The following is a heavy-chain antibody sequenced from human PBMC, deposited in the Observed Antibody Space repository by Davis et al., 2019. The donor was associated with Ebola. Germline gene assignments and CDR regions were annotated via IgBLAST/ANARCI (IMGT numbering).Heavy chain of an antibody. V-gene: IGHV4-34*01. J-gene: IGHJ4*02. Sequence: SETLSLTCAVYGGSFSGYYWSWIRQPPGKGLGWIGEINHSGSTNYNPSLKSRVTISVDTSKNQFSLKLSSVTAADTAVYYCARASYGGNSGLRYWGQGTLVTVSS. CDR1: GGSFSGYY. CDR3: ARASYGGNSGLRY. D-gene: IGHD4-23*01. CDR2: INHSGST.